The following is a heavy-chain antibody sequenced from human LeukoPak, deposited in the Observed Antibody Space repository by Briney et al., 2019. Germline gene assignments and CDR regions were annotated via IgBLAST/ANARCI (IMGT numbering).Heavy chain of an antibody. D-gene: IGHD3-22*01. V-gene: IGHV4-34*01. Sequence: SETLSLTCAVYGGSFSGYYWSWIRQPPGKGLEWIGEINHSGSTNYNPSLKSRVTISVDTSKNQFSLKLSSVTAADTAVYFCARAPHFFDTSGSRYYFDYWGQGALVTVSS. CDR1: GGSFSGYY. CDR3: ARAPHFFDTSGSRYYFDY. J-gene: IGHJ4*02. CDR2: INHSGST.